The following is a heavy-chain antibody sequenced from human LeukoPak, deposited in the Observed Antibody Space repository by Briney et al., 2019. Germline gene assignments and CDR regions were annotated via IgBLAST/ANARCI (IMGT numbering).Heavy chain of an antibody. CDR1: GGSFSGYY. Sequence: PSETLSLTCAVYGGSFSGYYWSWIRQPPGKGLEWIGEINHSGSTNYNPSLKSRVTISVDTSKNQFSLKLSSVTAADTAVYYCARYTLGYCSSTSRYVGAFDIWGQGTMVTVSS. D-gene: IGHD2-2*01. J-gene: IGHJ3*02. V-gene: IGHV4-34*01. CDR3: ARYTLGYCSSTSRYVGAFDI. CDR2: INHSGST.